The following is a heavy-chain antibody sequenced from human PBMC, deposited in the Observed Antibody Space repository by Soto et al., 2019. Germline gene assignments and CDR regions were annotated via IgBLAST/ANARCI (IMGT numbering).Heavy chain of an antibody. CDR2: IYYSGST. CDR1: GGSIRNADSY. V-gene: IGHV4-30-4*01. J-gene: IGHJ5*02. CDR3: AIPLPYGRGNWFDP. D-gene: IGHD4-17*01. Sequence: QVHLQESGPGLVEPSQTLSLTCTVSGGSIRNADSYWSWVRQPPGKGLEWIGYIYYSGSTYYNPSLKNRVTISIDMSTNQCSLKVSSVTAADTAVYYCAIPLPYGRGNWFDPWGQGTLVTVSS.